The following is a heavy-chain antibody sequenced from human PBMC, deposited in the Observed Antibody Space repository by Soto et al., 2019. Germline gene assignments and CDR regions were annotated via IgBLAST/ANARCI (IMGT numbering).Heavy chain of an antibody. CDR2: MSYSGRT. J-gene: IGHJ4*02. CDR3: ARVGATAEFDY. V-gene: IGHV4-59*13. CDR1: GGSIRTYY. Sequence: PSETLSLTCTVSGGSIRTYYWSWIRQPPGKRLEWIGYMSYSGRTGYNFSLKSRVTISGDTSKNHFSLKLTSVTAADTAIYYCARVGATAEFDYWGLGTLVTVSS. D-gene: IGHD2-21*02.